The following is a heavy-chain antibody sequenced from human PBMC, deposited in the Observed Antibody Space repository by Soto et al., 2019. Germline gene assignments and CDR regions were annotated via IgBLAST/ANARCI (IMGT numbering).Heavy chain of an antibody. D-gene: IGHD4-17*01. CDR1: GFTFSSYG. Sequence: QVQLVESGGGVVQPGRSLRLSCAASGFTFSSYGMHWVRQAPGKGLEWVAVIWYDGSNKYYADSVKGRFTISRDNSKNTLYLQMNSLRAEETAVHYCARESEVSLIDHGDYVLLYGMDVWGQGTTVTVSS. V-gene: IGHV3-33*01. J-gene: IGHJ6*02. CDR2: IWYDGSNK. CDR3: ARESEVSLIDHGDYVLLYGMDV.